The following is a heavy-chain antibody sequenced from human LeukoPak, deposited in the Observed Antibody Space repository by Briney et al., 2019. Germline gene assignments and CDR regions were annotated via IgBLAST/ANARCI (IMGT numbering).Heavy chain of an antibody. Sequence: GGSLRISCAASGFTFTSYAMNWVRQAPGKGLEWVSAISGSGVSTFCADSVKGRFTISRDNSKNTLYLQMSSLRAEDTAVYYCAKDGPLVGPYYFDYWGQGTLVTVSS. D-gene: IGHD1-26*01. CDR2: ISGSGVST. CDR3: AKDGPLVGPYYFDY. V-gene: IGHV3-23*01. J-gene: IGHJ4*02. CDR1: GFTFTSYA.